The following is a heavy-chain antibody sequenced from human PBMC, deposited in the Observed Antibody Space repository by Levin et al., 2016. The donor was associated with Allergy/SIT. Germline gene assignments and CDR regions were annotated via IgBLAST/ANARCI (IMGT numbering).Heavy chain of an antibody. D-gene: IGHD3-9*01. V-gene: IGHV3-23*01. Sequence: VRQMPGKGLEWVSSTSGDGRETNYIDSVKGRFTISRDNSRNTLYLQMNSPRAEDTAIYYCVKPNTLHRGWRAPLTGWGQGTQVTVSS. CDR3: VKPNTLHRGWRAPLTG. J-gene: IGHJ4*02. CDR2: TSGDGRET.